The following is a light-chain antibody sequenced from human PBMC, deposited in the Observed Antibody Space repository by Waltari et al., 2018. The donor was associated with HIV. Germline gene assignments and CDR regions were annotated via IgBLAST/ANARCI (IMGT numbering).Light chain of an antibody. Sequence: QSVLTQPPSVSGAPGQRVTISCTGSSSNTGAGYDVNWYQQLPGTAPRLLIYDNTIRPSVVPDPFSGSKSGTSSSLAIAGLQDEDEAVYYCQSYDRSLSVWVFGGGTKVTVL. CDR2: DNT. CDR1: SSNTGAGYD. CDR3: QSYDRSLSVWV. V-gene: IGLV1-40*01. J-gene: IGLJ3*02.